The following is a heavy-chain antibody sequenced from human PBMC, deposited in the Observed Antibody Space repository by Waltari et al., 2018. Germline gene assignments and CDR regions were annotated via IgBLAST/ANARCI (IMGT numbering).Heavy chain of an antibody. J-gene: IGHJ4*02. D-gene: IGHD1-26*01. Sequence: QLQESAPGLVKPSETLSPTCTVSGGSVSSTIYNWGCSRQPPGKGLEWIGSIYYSGGTYYNPSLKSRVTISVDTSKNQFSLKLNSVTAADTAVYYCATVYDTAGATDFDYWGQGTLVTVSS. V-gene: IGHV4-39*01. CDR3: ATVYDTAGATDFDY. CDR2: IYYSGGT. CDR1: GGSVSSTIYN.